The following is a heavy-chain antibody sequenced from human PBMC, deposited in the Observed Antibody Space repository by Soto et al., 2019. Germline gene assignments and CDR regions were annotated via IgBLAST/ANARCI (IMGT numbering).Heavy chain of an antibody. Sequence: QVQLQESGPGLVKPSETLSLTCTVSGGSISSYYWSWIRQPPGKGLEWIGYIYYSGSTNYNPSLKSRVTISVDTSRNQFSLKLSSVTAADTAVYYCARVTSSGWIGDYWGQGTLVTVSS. CDR2: IYYSGST. CDR3: ARVTSSGWIGDY. CDR1: GGSISSYY. V-gene: IGHV4-59*01. J-gene: IGHJ4*02. D-gene: IGHD6-19*01.